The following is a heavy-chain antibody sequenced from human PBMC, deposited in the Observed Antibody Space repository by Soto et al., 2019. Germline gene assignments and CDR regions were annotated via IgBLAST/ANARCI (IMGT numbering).Heavy chain of an antibody. CDR3: ARALTMATSKGHYFDY. Sequence: EVQLVESGGGLIQPGGSLRLSCAASGFTVSSNYMSWVRQAPGKGLEWVSVIYSGGSTYYADSVKGRFTISRDNSKNTLYLQMDSLGAEDTAVYYCARALTMATSKGHYFDYWGQGTLVSVSS. J-gene: IGHJ4*02. D-gene: IGHD3-3*01. V-gene: IGHV3-53*01. CDR1: GFTVSSNY. CDR2: IYSGGST.